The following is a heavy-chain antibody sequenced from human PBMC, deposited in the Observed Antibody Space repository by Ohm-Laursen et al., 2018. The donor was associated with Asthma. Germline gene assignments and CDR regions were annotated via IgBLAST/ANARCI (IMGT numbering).Heavy chain of an antibody. V-gene: IGHV3-74*01. CDR3: ASTSSYSYYYGMDV. CDR1: GYTFSRYS. Sequence: SLRLSCSASGYTFSRYSIHWVRQAPGKGLVWVSRISLHGSSISHADSVKGRFTISTDNAKNTLYLQMNSLRPEDTAVYYCASTSSYSYYYGMDVWGQGTTVIVSS. CDR2: ISLHGSSI. J-gene: IGHJ6*02.